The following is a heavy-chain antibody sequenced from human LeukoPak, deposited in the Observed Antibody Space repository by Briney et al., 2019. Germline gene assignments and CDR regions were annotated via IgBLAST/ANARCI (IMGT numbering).Heavy chain of an antibody. CDR2: ISSSSSYI. Sequence: GGSLRLSCAASGFTFSTYSMNWVRQAPGKGLEWVSSISSSSSYIYYADSVKGRFTISRDNAKNSLYLQMNSLRAADTAVYYCARDSRTYSYYYYGMDVWGQGTTVTVSS. CDR1: GFTFSTYS. J-gene: IGHJ6*02. D-gene: IGHD4-11*01. CDR3: ARDSRTYSYYYYGMDV. V-gene: IGHV3-21*01.